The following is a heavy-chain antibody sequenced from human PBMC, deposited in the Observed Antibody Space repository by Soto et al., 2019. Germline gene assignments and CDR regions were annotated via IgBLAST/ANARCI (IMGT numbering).Heavy chain of an antibody. V-gene: IGHV1-18*01. CDR3: ARDSPYSSSSLLKHNWFDP. CDR2: ISAYNGNT. D-gene: IGHD6-6*01. CDR1: GYTFTSYG. J-gene: IGHJ5*02. Sequence: QVQLVQSGAEVKKPGASVKVSCKASGYTFTSYGISWVRQAPGQGLEWMGWISAYNGNTNYAQKLQGRVTMNTDTSTSTAYMELRSLRSDDTAVYYCARDSPYSSSSLLKHNWFDPWGQGTLVTVSS.